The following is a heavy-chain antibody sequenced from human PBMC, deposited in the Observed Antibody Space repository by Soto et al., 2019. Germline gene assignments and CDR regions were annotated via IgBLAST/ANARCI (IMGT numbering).Heavy chain of an antibody. CDR3: ARALSTHIAVAGMGYFDS. J-gene: IGHJ4*02. CDR2: TYYSGST. CDR1: GGSISSGDYY. D-gene: IGHD6-19*01. Sequence: PSETLSLTCTVSGGSISSGDYYWSWIRQPPGKGLEWIGYTYYSGSTYYNPSLKSRVTISVDTSKNQFSLKLTSVTAADTAVYYCARALSTHIAVAGMGYFDSWGPGTLVTVSS. V-gene: IGHV4-30-4*01.